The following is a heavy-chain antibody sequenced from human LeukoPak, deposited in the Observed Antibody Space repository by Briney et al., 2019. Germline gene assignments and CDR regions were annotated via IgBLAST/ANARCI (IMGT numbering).Heavy chain of an antibody. Sequence: GGSLRLSCAASGFTFSSYSMNWVRQAPGKGLEWVSSISSSSSYIYYADSVKGRFTISRDNAKNSLYLQMNSLRAEDTAVYYCARDSFGGSYPFDYWGQGTLVTVSS. CDR1: GFTFSSYS. D-gene: IGHD1-26*01. CDR3: ARDSFGGSYPFDY. CDR2: ISSSSSYI. V-gene: IGHV3-21*01. J-gene: IGHJ4*02.